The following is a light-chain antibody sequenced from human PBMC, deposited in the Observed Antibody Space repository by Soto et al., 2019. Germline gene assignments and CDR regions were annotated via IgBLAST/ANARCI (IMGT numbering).Light chain of an antibody. Sequence: DIQLTQSPSSVSASVGERVTITCRASQGISHWVAWYQHKPGEAPKLLIHAASTLQRGVPSRFSGSGSGTAFTLTISSLQPEDFATYYCQQSNSCPLTFGPGTKVDGK. CDR2: AAS. CDR1: QGISHW. CDR3: QQSNSCPLT. J-gene: IGKJ3*01. V-gene: IGKV1D-12*01.